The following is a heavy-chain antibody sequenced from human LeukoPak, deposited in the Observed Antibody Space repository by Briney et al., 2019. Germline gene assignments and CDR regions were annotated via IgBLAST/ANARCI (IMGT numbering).Heavy chain of an antibody. Sequence: GASVKVCCKASGYTFTSYGISWVRQAPGQGLEWMGWISAYNGNTNYAQKLQGRVTMTRDTSTSTVYMELSSLRSEDTAVYYCAREPPRPVLLRGYSGYGWDYWGQGTLVTVSS. D-gene: IGHD5-12*01. J-gene: IGHJ4*02. V-gene: IGHV1-18*01. CDR3: AREPPRPVLLRGYSGYGWDY. CDR1: GYTFTSYG. CDR2: ISAYNGNT.